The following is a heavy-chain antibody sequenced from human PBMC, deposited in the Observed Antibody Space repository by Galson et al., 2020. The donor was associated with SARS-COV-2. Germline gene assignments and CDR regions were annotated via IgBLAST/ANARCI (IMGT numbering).Heavy chain of an antibody. CDR1: GGSISSGDYY. D-gene: IGHD3-10*01. CDR3: ARRAFYGSGTYPLDF. CDR2: IYYSVTT. Sequence: ETSETLSLTCTVSGGSISSGDYYWTWIRQPPGKGLEWIGCIYYSVTTYYNPSLKSRAVLSSDKSKNQLSLNLTSVTAADTAVYYCARRAFYGSGTYPLDFWGQGTLVTVSS. V-gene: IGHV4-30-4*01. J-gene: IGHJ4*02.